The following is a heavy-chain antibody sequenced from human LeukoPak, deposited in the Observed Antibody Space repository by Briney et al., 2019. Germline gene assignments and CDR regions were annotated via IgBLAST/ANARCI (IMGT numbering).Heavy chain of an antibody. CDR1: GYTFTSYG. D-gene: IGHD3-22*01. Sequence: ASVKVSCKASGYTFTSYGISWVRQAPGQGPEWLGWTSAYNGNTYYAQKLQGRVTMTTDTSTSTAYMELRSPRSDDTAVYYCARDWYYDRSADVFDIWGQGTTVTVSS. CDR3: ARDWYYDRSADVFDI. V-gene: IGHV1-18*01. CDR2: TSAYNGNT. J-gene: IGHJ3*02.